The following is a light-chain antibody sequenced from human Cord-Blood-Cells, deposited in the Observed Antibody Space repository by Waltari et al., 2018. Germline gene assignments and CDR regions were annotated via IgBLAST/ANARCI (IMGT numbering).Light chain of an antibody. J-gene: IGKJ5*01. V-gene: IGKV1D-13*01. Sequence: AFHLTQSPPSLSPSVGDRVPITCRASQGISSALAWYQQKPGKAPKLLIYDASSLESGVPSRFSGSGSGTDFTLTISSLQPEDFATYYCQQFNNYPITFGQGTRLEIK. CDR3: QQFNNYPIT. CDR2: DAS. CDR1: QGISSA.